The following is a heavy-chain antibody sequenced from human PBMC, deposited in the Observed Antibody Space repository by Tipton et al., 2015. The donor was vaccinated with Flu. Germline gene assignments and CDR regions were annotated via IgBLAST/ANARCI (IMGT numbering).Heavy chain of an antibody. CDR1: GGTFSSYA. CDR3: ASSVAVAGTPLDY. V-gene: IGHV1-69*09. Sequence: QLVQSGAEVKKPGSSVKVSCKASGGTFSSYAISWVRQAPGQGLEWMGRIIPILGIANYAQKFQGRVTITADKSTSTAYMELSSLRSEDTAVYYCASSVAVAGTPLDYWGQGTLVTVSS. CDR2: IIPILGIA. D-gene: IGHD6-19*01. J-gene: IGHJ4*02.